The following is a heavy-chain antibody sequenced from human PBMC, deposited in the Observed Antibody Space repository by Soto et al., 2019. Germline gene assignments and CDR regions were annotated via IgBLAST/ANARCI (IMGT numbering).Heavy chain of an antibody. V-gene: IGHV5-51*01. CDR1: GYRFTNYW. D-gene: IGHD1-26*01. CDR3: ARHLYSGTCLAAYDI. CDR2: IYPGDSDT. J-gene: IGHJ3*02. Sequence: GESLKISCKGSGYRFTNYWIGWVRQMPGKGLEWMGIIYPGDSDTRYSPSFQGQVTISADKSITTAYLQWSSLKAPDTAMYYCARHLYSGTCLAAYDIWGQGTRVTVSS.